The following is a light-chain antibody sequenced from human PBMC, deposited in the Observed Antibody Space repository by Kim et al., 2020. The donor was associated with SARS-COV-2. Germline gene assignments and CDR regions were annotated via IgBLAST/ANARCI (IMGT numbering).Light chain of an antibody. CDR3: QQRGN. CDR1: QSVATY. V-gene: IGKV3-11*01. Sequence: ATLSVPPGHRATLSCRASQSVATYLASYQQRPGQAPRLLIYDASKRATGIPARFRGSGSGTDFTLTIGTLEPEDSAVYYCQQRGNFGQGTRLEIK. CDR2: DAS. J-gene: IGKJ5*01.